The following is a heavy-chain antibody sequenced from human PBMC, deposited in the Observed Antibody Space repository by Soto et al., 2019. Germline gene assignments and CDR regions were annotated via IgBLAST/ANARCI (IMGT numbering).Heavy chain of an antibody. Sequence: PGVSLRLSSSASGFTLSSYAMSWVLQAPGKGLEWVPAVSGSGASTYYAGPAKCRFPIYRYNSKNTLYLQMNSLRAEDTAVSYSEKGFIYYYGPSFDYWAQGTLVTVSS. CDR2: VSGSGAST. J-gene: IGHJ4*02. CDR1: GFTLSSYA. CDR3: EKGFIYYYGPSFDY. V-gene: IGHV3-23*01. D-gene: IGHD3-22*01.